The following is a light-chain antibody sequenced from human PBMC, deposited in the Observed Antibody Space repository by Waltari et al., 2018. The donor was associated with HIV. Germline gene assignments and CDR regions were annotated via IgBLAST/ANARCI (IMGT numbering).Light chain of an antibody. CDR1: SREVGGDND. CDR2: DVN. CDR3: SAYAGSNNLVL. Sequence: QSALTQTPSASGSRGQSVTISCTRTSREVGGDNDVLRYQQYPGEAPKLIIYDVNKRPSGVPDRFSGSKSGNTASLTVSGLQGEDEAQYYCSAYAGSNNLVLFGGGTKLTVL. V-gene: IGLV2-8*01. J-gene: IGLJ2*01.